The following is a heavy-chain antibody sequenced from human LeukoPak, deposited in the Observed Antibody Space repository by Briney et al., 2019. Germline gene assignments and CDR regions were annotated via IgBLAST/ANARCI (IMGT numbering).Heavy chain of an antibody. D-gene: IGHD5-12*01. CDR2: ISSSSSTI. Sequence: PGGSLRLSCAASGFTFSSYSMNWVRQAPGKGLEWVSYISSSSSTIYYADSVKGRFTISRDNAKNSLYLQMNSLRAEDTAVYYCARGDVLATGTFDYWGQGTLVTVSS. CDR3: ARGDVLATGTFDY. V-gene: IGHV3-48*04. J-gene: IGHJ4*02. CDR1: GFTFSSYS.